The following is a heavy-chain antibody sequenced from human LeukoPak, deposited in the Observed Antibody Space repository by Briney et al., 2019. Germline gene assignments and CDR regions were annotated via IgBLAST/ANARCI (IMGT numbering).Heavy chain of an antibody. CDR3: AKDQQIVSAKYYFDS. CDR1: GFTFSGYW. V-gene: IGHV3-7*01. D-gene: IGHD1/OR15-1a*01. Sequence: GGSLRLSCAASGFTFSGYWMSWVRQAPGKGLEWVANIKQDGSEKYYVDSVKGRFTISRDNAKNSLYLQMNSLRVEDTAVYYCAKDQQIVSAKYYFDSWGQGILVTVSS. CDR2: IKQDGSEK. J-gene: IGHJ4*02.